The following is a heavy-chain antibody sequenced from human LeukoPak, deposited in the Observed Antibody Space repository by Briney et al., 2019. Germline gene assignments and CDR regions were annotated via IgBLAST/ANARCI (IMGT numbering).Heavy chain of an antibody. D-gene: IGHD3-10*01. Sequence: SETLSLTCTVSGGSISSGGYYWSWIRQHPGKGLEWIGYIYYSGSTYYNPSLKSRVTISVDTSKNQFSLKLSSVTAADTAVYYCARKMRGDYYGMDVWGQGTTVTVSS. CDR3: ARKMRGDYYGMDV. V-gene: IGHV4-31*03. CDR2: IYYSGST. CDR1: GGSISSGGYY. J-gene: IGHJ6*02.